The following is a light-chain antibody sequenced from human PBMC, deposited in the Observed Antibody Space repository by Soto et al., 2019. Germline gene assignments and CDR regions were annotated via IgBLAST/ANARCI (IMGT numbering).Light chain of an antibody. CDR2: EVS. V-gene: IGLV2-23*02. J-gene: IGLJ3*02. CDR1: SNDVGSYNL. CDR3: CSYASSSTWV. Sequence: QSALTQPASVSGSPGQSITISCTGTSNDVGSYNLVSWYQQHPGKAPKLMIYEVSKRPSGVSNRFSGSKSGNTAFLTISGLQAEEEADYYCCSYASSSTWVFGGGTKLTVL.